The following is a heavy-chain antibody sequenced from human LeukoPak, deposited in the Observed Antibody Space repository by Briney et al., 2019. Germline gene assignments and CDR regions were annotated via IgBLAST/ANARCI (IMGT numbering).Heavy chain of an antibody. Sequence: ASVKVSCKASGYTFSSYDINWVRQATGQGLEWMGWMNPNSGNAGYAQKFQGRVTMTRDTSISTAYMDLSSLRSEDTAVYYCARNQASGFDYWGQGTLVTVSS. D-gene: IGHD3-10*01. CDR2: MNPNSGNA. V-gene: IGHV1-8*01. CDR3: ARNQASGFDY. CDR1: GYTFSSYD. J-gene: IGHJ4*02.